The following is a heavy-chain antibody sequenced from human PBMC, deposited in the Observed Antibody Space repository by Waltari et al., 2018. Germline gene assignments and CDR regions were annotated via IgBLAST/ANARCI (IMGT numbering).Heavy chain of an antibody. V-gene: IGHV3-33*01. CDR1: GFTFSSYG. J-gene: IGHJ4*02. CDR2: IWYDGGNK. D-gene: IGHD6-25*01. CDR3: ARDNMRLRYYFDY. Sequence: QVQLVESGGGVVQPGRSLRLSCAASGFTFSSYGMHWVRRAPGKGLGWVAVIWYDGGNKYYAASVKGRFTISRDNSKNTLYLQMNSLRAEDTAVYYCARDNMRLRYYFDYWGQGTLVTVSS.